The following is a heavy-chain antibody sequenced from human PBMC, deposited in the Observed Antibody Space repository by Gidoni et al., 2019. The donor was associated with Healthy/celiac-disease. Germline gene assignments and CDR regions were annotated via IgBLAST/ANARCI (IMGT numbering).Heavy chain of an antibody. CDR1: GFTLSSFA. CDR3: AKDRGSYSIDAFDI. V-gene: IGHV3-23*01. D-gene: IGHD3-10*01. Sequence: EVHLLESGGGLVQPGGSLRLTCAASGFTLSSFAMSWVRQAPGKGLEWVSVISGSSGSTYYPDSVKGRFTISRDDSKNTLYLQMNSLRGEDTAVYYCAKDRGSYSIDAFDIWGQGTMVTVSS. CDR2: ISGSSGST. J-gene: IGHJ3*02.